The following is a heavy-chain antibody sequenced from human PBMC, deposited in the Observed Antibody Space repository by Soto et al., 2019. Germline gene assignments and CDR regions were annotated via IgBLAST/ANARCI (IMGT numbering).Heavy chain of an antibody. V-gene: IGHV4-59*08. CDR1: GGSISSYY. J-gene: IGHJ4*02. D-gene: IGHD1-1*01. CDR3: ARHRQLSPPYFDY. CDR2: IYYSGST. Sequence: SSETLSLTCTVSGGSISSYYWSWIRQPPGKGLEWIGYIYYSGSTNYNPSLKSRVTISVDTSKNQFSLKLSSVTAADTAVYYCARHRQLSPPYFDYWGQGTLVTVSS.